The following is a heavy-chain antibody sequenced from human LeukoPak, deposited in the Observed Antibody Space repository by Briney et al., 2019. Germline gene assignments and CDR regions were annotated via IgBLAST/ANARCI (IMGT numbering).Heavy chain of an antibody. CDR1: GSSFNTYY. V-gene: IGHV4-4*07. CDR2: IHTSGSA. CDR3: ARDIVYLIDEDYG. Sequence: MSSETLSLTCSVSGSSFNTYYWSWIRQPAGKALEWIGRIHTSGSADYSPSLQSRVTISVDMSKKEFSLKLTSVTAADTAVYYRARDIVYLIDEDYGWGQGILVTVSS. D-gene: IGHD4-17*01. J-gene: IGHJ4*02.